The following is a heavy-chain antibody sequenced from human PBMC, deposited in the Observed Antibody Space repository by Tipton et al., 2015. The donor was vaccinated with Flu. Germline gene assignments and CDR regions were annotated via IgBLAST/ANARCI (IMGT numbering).Heavy chain of an antibody. Sequence: TLSLTCAVSGGSISSGTWWSWVRQPPGKGLEWIGEIPHSGRTNYNPSLKSRVTMSVDQSKSQFSLTMTAVTAADTAVYYCATNWRRGLDPWGQGTLVTVSS. CDR3: ATNWRRGLDP. D-gene: IGHD1-20*01. V-gene: IGHV4-4*02. CDR1: GGSISSGTW. CDR2: IPHSGRT. J-gene: IGHJ5*02.